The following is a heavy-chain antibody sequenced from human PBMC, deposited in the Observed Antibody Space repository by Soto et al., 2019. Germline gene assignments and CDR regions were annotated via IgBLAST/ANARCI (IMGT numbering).Heavy chain of an antibody. CDR3: ARASLIAARPPGVGYYYYYMDV. Sequence: QVQLQQWGAGLLKPSETLSLTCAVYGGSFSGYYWSWIRQPPGKGLEWIGEINHSGSTNYNPSLKSRVTISVDTSKNQVSLKLSSVTAADTAVYYCARASLIAARPPGVGYYYYYMDVWGKGTTVTVSS. J-gene: IGHJ6*03. CDR2: INHSGST. V-gene: IGHV4-34*01. CDR1: GGSFSGYY. D-gene: IGHD6-6*01.